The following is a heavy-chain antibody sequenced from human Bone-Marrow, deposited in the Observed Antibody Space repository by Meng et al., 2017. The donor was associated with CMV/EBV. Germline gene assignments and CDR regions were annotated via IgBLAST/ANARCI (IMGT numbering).Heavy chain of an antibody. Sequence: SVKVSCKASGGTFNRYVINWVRQAPGQGLEWMGGIIPIFGAANYAQKFQGRVTIITDESTSTAYMGLSSLRSEDTAVYYCAKCIQWNEWLGDAFDIWGQGTMVTVSS. J-gene: IGHJ3*02. D-gene: IGHD3-3*01. CDR2: IIPIFGAA. V-gene: IGHV1-69*05. CDR3: AKCIQWNEWLGDAFDI. CDR1: GGTFNRYV.